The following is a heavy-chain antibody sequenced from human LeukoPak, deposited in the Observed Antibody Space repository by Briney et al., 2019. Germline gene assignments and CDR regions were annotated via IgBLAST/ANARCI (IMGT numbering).Heavy chain of an antibody. CDR2: INHSGST. J-gene: IGHJ4*02. D-gene: IGHD3-16*01. CDR3: ARHRGTFGGVVNY. Sequence: SETLSLTCAVYGGSFSGYYWSWIRQPPGKGLEWIGEINHSGSTNYNPSLKSRVTISVDTSKNQFSLKLSSVTAADTALYYCARHRGTFGGVVNYWGQGTLVTVSS. V-gene: IGHV4-34*01. CDR1: GGSFSGYY.